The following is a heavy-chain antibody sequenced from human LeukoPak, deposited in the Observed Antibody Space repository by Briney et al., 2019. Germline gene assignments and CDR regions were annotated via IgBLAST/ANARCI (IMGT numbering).Heavy chain of an antibody. CDR1: GGSISSYY. J-gene: IGHJ6*02. CDR2: IYYSGST. D-gene: IGHD6-13*01. V-gene: IGHV4-59*01. Sequence: PSETLSLTCTLAGGSISSYYWSWIRQSPGKGLEWIGYIYYSGSTNYNPSLKSRVTISVDASKQQFSLQLNSVTAADTAVYYCARADSSPNYYYYGMDVWGQGTTVTVSS. CDR3: ARADSSPNYYYYGMDV.